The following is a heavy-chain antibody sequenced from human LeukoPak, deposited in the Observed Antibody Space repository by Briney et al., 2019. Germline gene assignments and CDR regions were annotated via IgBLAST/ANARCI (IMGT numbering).Heavy chain of an antibody. V-gene: IGHV4-34*01. Sequence: SETLSLTCAVYGGSFSGYYWSWIRQPPGKGLEWIGEINHSGSTNYNPSLTSRVTISVDTSKNQFSLKLGSVTAADTAVYYCARARENCSGGSCYSYNWFDPWGQGTLVTVSS. CDR2: INHSGST. J-gene: IGHJ5*02. CDR1: GGSFSGYY. D-gene: IGHD2-15*01. CDR3: ARARENCSGGSCYSYNWFDP.